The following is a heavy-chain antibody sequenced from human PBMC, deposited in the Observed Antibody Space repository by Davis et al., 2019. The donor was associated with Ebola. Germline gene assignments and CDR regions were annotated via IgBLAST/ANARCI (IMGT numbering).Heavy chain of an antibody. CDR2: IYHSGST. Sequence: SETLSLTCSVSGYSINRGFTWGWIRQPPEKGLEWIGSIYHSGSTNYSPSLKNRVTISADTSKNQFSLRLKSVTAADTAMYYCARDYVYWGQGILVTVSS. CDR3: ARDYVY. V-gene: IGHV4-38-2*02. D-gene: IGHD2-8*01. CDR1: GYSINRGFT. J-gene: IGHJ4*02.